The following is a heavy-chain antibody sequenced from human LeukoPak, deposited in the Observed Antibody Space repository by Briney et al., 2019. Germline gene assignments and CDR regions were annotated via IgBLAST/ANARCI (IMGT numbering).Heavy chain of an antibody. CDR1: GGSISSGGYY. D-gene: IGHD4-17*01. CDR3: ASSSGDYNWYFDL. J-gene: IGHJ2*01. V-gene: IGHV4-31*03. CDR2: IYYSGST. Sequence: SETLSLTCTVSGGSISSGGYYWSWIRQHPGKGLEWIGYIYYSGSTYYNPSLKSRVTISVDTSKNQFSLKLSSVTAADTAVYYCASSSGDYNWYFDLWGRGTLVPVSS.